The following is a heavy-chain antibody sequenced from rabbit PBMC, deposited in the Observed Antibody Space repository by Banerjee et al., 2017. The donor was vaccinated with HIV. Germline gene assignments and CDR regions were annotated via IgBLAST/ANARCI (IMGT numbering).Heavy chain of an antibody. D-gene: IGHD8-1*01. J-gene: IGHJ6*01. CDR2: IDTGSRGYP. V-gene: IGHV1S45*01. Sequence: QQQLEESGGGLVKPGGTLTLTCKASGIDFSSYYYMCWVRQAPGKGLEWIACIDTGSRGYPWYASWAKGRFTISKTSSTTVTLQMTSLTAADTATYFCARGGVGTTYPYGGMDLWGPGTLVTVS. CDR3: ARGGVGTTYPYGGMDL. CDR1: GIDFSSYYY.